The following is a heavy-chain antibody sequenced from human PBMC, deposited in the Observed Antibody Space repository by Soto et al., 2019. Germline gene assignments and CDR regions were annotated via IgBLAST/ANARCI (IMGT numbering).Heavy chain of an antibody. J-gene: IGHJ6*02. V-gene: IGHV1-18*01. CDR3: ARVKGAVGFGERLTYYYGMDV. CDR2: ISAYNGNT. Sequence: ASVKVSFKASGYTFTSYGISWVRQAPGQGLEWMGWISAYNGNTNYAQKLQGRVTMTTDTSTSTAYMELRSLRSDDTAVYYCARVKGAVGFGERLTYYYGMDVWGQGTTVTVSS. CDR1: GYTFTSYG. D-gene: IGHD3-10*01.